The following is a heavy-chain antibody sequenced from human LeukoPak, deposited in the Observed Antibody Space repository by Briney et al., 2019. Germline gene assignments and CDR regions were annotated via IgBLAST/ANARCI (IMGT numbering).Heavy chain of an antibody. Sequence: GGSLRLSCAASGFTFGLYGMSWVRQAPGKGLEWVAGMNADGSGTGHADSVKGRFTISRHNAKNSPYLQMNRLRAEHTAVYYCARNDGDDSRGYDCTYYFDHWGKGTLVTVSS. CDR2: MNADGSGT. V-gene: IGHV3-20*04. CDR3: ARNDGDDSRGYDCTYYFDH. J-gene: IGHJ4*02. D-gene: IGHD3-22*01. CDR1: GFTFGLYG.